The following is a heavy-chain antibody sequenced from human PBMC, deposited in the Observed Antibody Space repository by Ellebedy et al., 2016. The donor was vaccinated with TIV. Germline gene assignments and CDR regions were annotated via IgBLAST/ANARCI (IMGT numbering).Heavy chain of an antibody. J-gene: IGHJ4*02. V-gene: IGHV4-4*07. CDR2: IYTSGST. CDR3: AGTPYYYGSGSYYGFDY. Sequence: SETLSLXXTVSGGSISSYYWSWIRQPAGKGLEWIGRIYTSGSTNYNPSLKSRVTMSVDTSKNQFSLKLSSVTAADTAVYYCAGTPYYYGSGSYYGFDYWGQGTLVTVSS. CDR1: GGSISSYY. D-gene: IGHD3-10*01.